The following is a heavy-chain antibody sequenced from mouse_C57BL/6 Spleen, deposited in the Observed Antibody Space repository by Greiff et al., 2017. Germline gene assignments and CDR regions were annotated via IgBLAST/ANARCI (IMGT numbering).Heavy chain of an antibody. Sequence: EVQLQQSGAELVRPGASVKLSCTASGFNFKDAYMHWVKQRPEQGLEWIGWIDPGNGDTEYSWKFQGKATLTADKSSNTAYLQLSSLTSEDPAVYYCTRSRDYNRAWFAYWGQGTLVTVSA. CDR3: TRSRDYNRAWFAY. J-gene: IGHJ3*01. D-gene: IGHD2-4*01. V-gene: IGHV14-4*01. CDR1: GFNFKDAY. CDR2: IDPGNGDT.